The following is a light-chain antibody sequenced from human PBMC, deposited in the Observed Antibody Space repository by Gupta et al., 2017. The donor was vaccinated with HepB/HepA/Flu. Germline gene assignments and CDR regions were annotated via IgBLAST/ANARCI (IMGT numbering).Light chain of an antibody. CDR1: SSDVGAYDA. Sequence: QSALTQPASVSGSLGQSITISCTGTSSDVGAYDAVSWYQQYPGKAPKLLIYDVNSRPSGVSNRFSGSKSGNTASLTISGLQAEDETDYYCSSFSRTSTLVVFGGGIKLTVL. J-gene: IGLJ2*01. V-gene: IGLV2-14*03. CDR2: DVN. CDR3: SSFSRTSTLVV.